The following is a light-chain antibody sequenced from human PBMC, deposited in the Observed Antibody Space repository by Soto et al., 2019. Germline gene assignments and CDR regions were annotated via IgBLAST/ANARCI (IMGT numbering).Light chain of an antibody. Sequence: DIKMNKSPSYVSAYVGDRVTITCRASQGIKNWLAWYQQKPGKAPKLLTYDASDLETGVPSRFSGSGSGTDFTFTISNLQPEDFATYYCQQYDSLPFTFGPGTKVDIK. CDR1: QGIKNW. CDR2: DAS. CDR3: QQYDSLPFT. J-gene: IGKJ3*01. V-gene: IGKV1-33*01.